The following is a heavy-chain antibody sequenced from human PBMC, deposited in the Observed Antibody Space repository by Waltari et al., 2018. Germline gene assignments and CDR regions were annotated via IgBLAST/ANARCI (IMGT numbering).Heavy chain of an antibody. Sequence: QVHLQESGPGLVKPSETLSLTCTVSGGSISSYYWSWIRQPPGKGLEWIGYMYNNESTKYNPSLKSRVTISADTSKNHFSLKLQSVIAADTAVYYCARGTSDYDRNYYWFAPWGRGTLVTVSS. D-gene: IGHD3-22*01. V-gene: IGHV4-59*01. J-gene: IGHJ5*02. CDR3: ARGTSDYDRNYYWFAP. CDR2: MYNNEST. CDR1: GGSISSYY.